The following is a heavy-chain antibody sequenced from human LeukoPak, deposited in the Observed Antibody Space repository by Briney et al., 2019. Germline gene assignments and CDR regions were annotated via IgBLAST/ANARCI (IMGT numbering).Heavy chain of an antibody. D-gene: IGHD5-12*01. CDR3: ASTPLGGWLRLSYFDY. CDR2: IYYSGST. CDR1: GGSISSSSYY. J-gene: IGHJ4*02. Sequence: SETLSLTCTVSGGSISSSSYYWGWIRQPPGKGLEWIGSIYYSGSTYYNPSLKSRVTISVDTSKNQFSLKLSSVTAADTAVYYCASTPLGGWLRLSYFDYWGQGTLVTVSS. V-gene: IGHV4-39*01.